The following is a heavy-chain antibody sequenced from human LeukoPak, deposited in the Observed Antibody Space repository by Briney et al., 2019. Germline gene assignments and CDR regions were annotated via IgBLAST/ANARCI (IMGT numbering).Heavy chain of an antibody. CDR3: ARGVTMIVVVIHDWYFDL. V-gene: IGHV4-39*01. CDR1: GGSISSSSYY. CDR2: IYYTRST. J-gene: IGHJ2*01. Sequence: SETLSLTCTVSGGSISSSSYYWGWLRQPPGKGLEWIGSIYYTRSTYYNPSLKSRVTISVDTSKNQFSLKLTSVTAADTAVYYCARGVTMIVVVIHDWYFDLWGRGTLVTVSS. D-gene: IGHD3-22*01.